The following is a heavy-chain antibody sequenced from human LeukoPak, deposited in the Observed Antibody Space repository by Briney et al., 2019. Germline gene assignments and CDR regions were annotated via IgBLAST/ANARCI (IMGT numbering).Heavy chain of an antibody. CDR3: AREVAGTGYFDY. Sequence: SVKVSCKASGGTFSSYAISWVRQAPGQGLEWMGGIIPIFGTANYAQKFQGRVTITADESTSTAYMELSSLRSEDTAVYYCAREVAGTGYFDYWGQGTLVTVSS. CDR2: IIPIFGTA. D-gene: IGHD6-19*01. V-gene: IGHV1-69*13. CDR1: GGTFSSYA. J-gene: IGHJ4*02.